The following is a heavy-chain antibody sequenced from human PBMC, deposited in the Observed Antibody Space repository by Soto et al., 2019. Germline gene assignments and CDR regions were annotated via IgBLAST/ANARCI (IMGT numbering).Heavy chain of an antibody. J-gene: IGHJ6*02. CDR3: ARALLYNWNPYYYYGMDV. Sequence: LRLSCAASGLTFSSYAMHWVRQAPGKGLEWVAVISYDGSNKYYADSVKGRFTISRDNSKNTLYLQMNSLRAEDTAVYYCARALLYNWNPYYYYGMDVWGQGTTVTVSS. V-gene: IGHV3-30-3*01. CDR1: GLTFSSYA. D-gene: IGHD1-20*01. CDR2: ISYDGSNK.